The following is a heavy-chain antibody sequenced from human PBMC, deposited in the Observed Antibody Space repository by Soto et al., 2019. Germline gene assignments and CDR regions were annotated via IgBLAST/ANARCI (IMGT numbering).Heavy chain of an antibody. CDR3: AKDSSSHPQGWFDP. D-gene: IGHD2-15*01. CDR2: ISGSGDYT. CDR1: GFTFSSYA. V-gene: IGHV3-23*01. Sequence: EVQLLESGGGLVQPGESLRLSCAASGFTFSSYAMTWVRQAPGKGLEWVSSISGSGDYTYFADSVKGRFTISRDNSKDTLYLQMSSLRVEDTAIYYCAKDSSSHPQGWFDPWGPGTLVTVSS. J-gene: IGHJ5*02.